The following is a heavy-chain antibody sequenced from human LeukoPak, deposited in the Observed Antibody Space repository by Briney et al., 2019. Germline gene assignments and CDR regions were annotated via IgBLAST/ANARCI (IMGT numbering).Heavy chain of an antibody. D-gene: IGHD1-26*01. J-gene: IGHJ5*02. V-gene: IGHV3-33*01. CDR2: IWYDGSNK. Sequence: GRSLRLSCAASGFTFSSYGMHWVRQAPGKGLEWVAVIWYDGSNKYYADSVKGRFTISRDNPKNTLYLQMNSLRAEDTAVYYCAREVGATPAAWASWFDPWGQGTLVTVS. CDR1: GFTFSSYG. CDR3: AREVGATPAAWASWFDP.